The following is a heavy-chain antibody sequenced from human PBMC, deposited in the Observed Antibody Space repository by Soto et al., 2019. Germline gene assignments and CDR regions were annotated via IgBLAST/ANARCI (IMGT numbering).Heavy chain of an antibody. D-gene: IGHD2-15*01. CDR3: ARGHGHGGSSFDF. V-gene: IGHV4-59*01. CDR1: GGSTHSYY. J-gene: IGHJ4*02. CDR2: VYYNGDT. Sequence: QVQLQESGPGLVKPSETLPLTCTVSGGSTHSYYWAWIRQPPGKGLEWMGYVYYNGDTNYNPSLKIRVTISVDASKNQFSLKLTSVTPADTAVYYCARGHGHGGSSFDFWGQGTLVTVSS.